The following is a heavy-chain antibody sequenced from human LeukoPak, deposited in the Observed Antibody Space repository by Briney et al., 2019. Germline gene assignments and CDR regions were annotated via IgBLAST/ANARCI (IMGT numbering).Heavy chain of an antibody. J-gene: IGHJ4*02. V-gene: IGHV3-21*01. CDR2: ISSSSSYI. Sequence: PGGSLRLSCAASGFXFSSYSMNWVRQAPGKGLEWVSSISSSSSYIYYADSVKGRFTISRDNAKNSLYLQMNSLRAEDTAVYYCARDARYCSGGSCCDYWGQGTLVTVSS. D-gene: IGHD2-15*01. CDR3: ARDARYCSGGSCCDY. CDR1: GFXFSSYS.